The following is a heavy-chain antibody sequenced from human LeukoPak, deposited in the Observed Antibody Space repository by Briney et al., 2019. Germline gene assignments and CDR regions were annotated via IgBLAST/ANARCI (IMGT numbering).Heavy chain of an antibody. CDR1: SGSISSYY. J-gene: IGHJ3*02. D-gene: IGHD3-22*01. CDR2: IYYSGST. V-gene: IGHV4-59*08. CDR3: ARHGFYDSSGYYYKYAFDI. Sequence: SETLSLTCTVSSGSISSYYWSWIRQPPGKGLEWIGYIYYSGSTNYNPSLKSRVTISVDTSKNQFSLKLSSVTAADTAVYYCARHGFYDSSGYYYKYAFDIWGQGTMVTVSS.